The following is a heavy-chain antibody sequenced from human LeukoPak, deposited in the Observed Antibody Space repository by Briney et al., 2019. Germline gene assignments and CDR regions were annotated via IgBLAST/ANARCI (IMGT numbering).Heavy chain of an antibody. CDR2: IYYSGST. J-gene: IGHJ4*02. V-gene: IGHV4-39*01. CDR1: GGSISSSSYY. CDR3: ARGRIAAAGTGVDY. D-gene: IGHD6-13*01. Sequence: SETLSLTCTVSGGSISSSSYYWGWIRQPPGKGLEWIGSIYYSGSTYYNPSLKSRVTISVDTSKNQFSLKLSSVTAADTAVYYCARGRIAAAGTGVDYWGQGTLVTVSS.